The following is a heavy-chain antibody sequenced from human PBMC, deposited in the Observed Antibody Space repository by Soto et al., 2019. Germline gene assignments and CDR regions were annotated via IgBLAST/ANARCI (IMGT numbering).Heavy chain of an antibody. D-gene: IGHD2-21*01. CDR1: GFTFSDYY. CDR3: ARGATSYFYHYYYGMDV. CDR2: ISSSSGSSI. Sequence: PGGSLRLSCAASGFTFSDYYMNWIRQAPGEGLEWVSFISSSSGSSIYYADSVKGRFTISRDNAKNSLYLQMNSLRAEDTAVYYCARGATSYFYHYYYGMDVWGQGTTVTVSS. V-gene: IGHV3-11*01. J-gene: IGHJ6*02.